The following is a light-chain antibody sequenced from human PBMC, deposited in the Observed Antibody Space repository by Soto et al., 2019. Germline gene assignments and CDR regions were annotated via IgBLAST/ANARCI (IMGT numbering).Light chain of an antibody. V-gene: IGKV3-11*01. J-gene: IGKJ4*01. Sequence: EIVLTQSPATLSLSPGDRATISCRASQSVGSYLGWYQQRPGQAPRLLIYDASNRATGIPARFSGSGSGTDFTLTISSLEPEDFAVDYCQQRSDWPSTFGGGTKVEIK. CDR3: QQRSDWPST. CDR2: DAS. CDR1: QSVGSY.